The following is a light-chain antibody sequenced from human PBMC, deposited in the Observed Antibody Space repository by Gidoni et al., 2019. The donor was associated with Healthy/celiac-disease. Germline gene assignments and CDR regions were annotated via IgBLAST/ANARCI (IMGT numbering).Light chain of an antibody. CDR1: QDISNY. CDR2: DAS. J-gene: IGKJ4*01. CDR3: QQYDNRPLT. V-gene: IGKV1-33*01. Sequence: DIQMTQSPSSLSASVGDRVTITCQASQDISNYLKWYQQKPGKAPKLLIYDASNLEKGVPSRCSGSGSRTDFTFTISSLQPEDIATYYCQQYDNRPLTFGGGTKVKIK.